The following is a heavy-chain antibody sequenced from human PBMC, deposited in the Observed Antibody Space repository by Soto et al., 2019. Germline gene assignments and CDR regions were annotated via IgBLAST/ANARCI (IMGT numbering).Heavy chain of an antibody. CDR1: LGSISSSDYY. J-gene: IGHJ4*01. Sequence: LSLTCTVSLGSISSSDYYWSWIRQPPGDGLEGIGYVSYSGSTSYTPSLKSRVTMSVDTSKNQFSLTLNSVTTADTAGYYCASVKSIAAYYFDYWGQGTLVTVSS. CDR2: VSYSGST. V-gene: IGHV4-30-4*01. CDR3: ASVKSIAAYYFDY. D-gene: IGHD6-13*01.